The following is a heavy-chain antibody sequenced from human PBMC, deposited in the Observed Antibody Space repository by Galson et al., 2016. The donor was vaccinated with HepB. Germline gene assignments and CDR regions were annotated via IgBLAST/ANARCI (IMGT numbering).Heavy chain of an antibody. V-gene: IGHV3-23*01. CDR2: ISGSGGST. J-gene: IGHJ4*02. CDR1: GFTFRTYA. D-gene: IGHD7-27*01. CDR3: AKDPVQDSYRWGTPPYFYN. Sequence: SLRLSCAASGFTFRTYAMGWVRQAPGRGLEWLSAISGSGGSTYYADSVKGRFTISRDNSKNTHYLQMNSLRAEDTAVYYCAKDPVQDSYRWGTPPYFYNWGQGTLATVSS.